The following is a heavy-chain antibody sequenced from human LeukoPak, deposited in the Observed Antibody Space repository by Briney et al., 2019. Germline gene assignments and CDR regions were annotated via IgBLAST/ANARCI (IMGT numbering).Heavy chain of an antibody. CDR3: AKMDSIAAAGTFDY. D-gene: IGHD6-13*01. V-gene: IGHV3-23*01. Sequence: GGSLRLSCSASGFTFSNYSMTWVRQAPGKGLEWVSCISVSGGSTYNADSVKGRFTISRDNSKDTLFMQMNSRRAEETAVYYCAKMDSIAAAGTFDYWGQGTLVTVSS. J-gene: IGHJ4*02. CDR2: ISVSGGST. CDR1: GFTFSNYS.